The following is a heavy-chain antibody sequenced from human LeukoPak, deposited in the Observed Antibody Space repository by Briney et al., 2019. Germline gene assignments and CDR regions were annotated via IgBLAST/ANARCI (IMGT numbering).Heavy chain of an antibody. CDR3: ARGRDGYDYAGFDP. J-gene: IGHJ5*02. Sequence: ASVEVSCKASGYTFITYGISWVRQAPGQGFEWMGWISSYNGNADYAQKFRGRVTMTTDPSTNTAYMELRSLGFDDSADYYCARGRDGYDYAGFDPWGQGTRVTVSS. D-gene: IGHD5-24*01. CDR2: ISSYNGNA. CDR1: GYTFITYG. V-gene: IGHV1-18*01.